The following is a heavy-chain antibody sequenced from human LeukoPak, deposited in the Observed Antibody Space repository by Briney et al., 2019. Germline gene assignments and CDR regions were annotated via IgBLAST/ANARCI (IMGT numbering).Heavy chain of an antibody. D-gene: IGHD1-26*01. CDR1: GYTFTNYY. CDR3: ARAAWGDAFDI. CDR2: INPSGGST. Sequence: ASVTVSCKASGYTFTNYYMHWVRQAPGQGLEWMGIINPSGGSTTYAQKFQGRVTMTRDTSTSTVYMELSSLRSEDTAVYYCARAAWGDAFDIWGQGTMVTVSS. J-gene: IGHJ3*02. V-gene: IGHV1-46*01.